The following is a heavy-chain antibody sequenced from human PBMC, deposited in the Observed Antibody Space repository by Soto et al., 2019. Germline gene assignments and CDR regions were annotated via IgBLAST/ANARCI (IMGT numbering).Heavy chain of an antibody. CDR3: ARGSSTVFIIPYGMDV. V-gene: IGHV4-61*01. CDR2: IYYSGST. J-gene: IGHJ6*02. CDR1: GGSVSSGSYY. Sequence: SETLSLTCTVSGGSVSSGSYYGSWIRQPPGKGLEWIGYIYYSGSTNYNPSLKSRVTISVDTSKNQFSLKLSSVTAADTAVYYCARGSSTVFIIPYGMDVWGQGTTVTVSS. D-gene: IGHD4-4*01.